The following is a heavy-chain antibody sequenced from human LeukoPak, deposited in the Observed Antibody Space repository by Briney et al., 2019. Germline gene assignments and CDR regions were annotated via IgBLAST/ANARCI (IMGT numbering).Heavy chain of an antibody. CDR3: ARHTDIAPLSSLKY. D-gene: IGHD6-13*01. CDR1: GYTFANFA. CDR2: ITAYNNNR. J-gene: IGHJ4*02. V-gene: IGHV1-18*01. Sequence: ASVKVSCKASGYTFANFAISWLRQAPGQGLEWMGWITAYNNNRNYAQNFQDRLTMTTDTSTSTAYMELRSLRSDDTAVYYCARHTDIAPLSSLKYWGQGTLVTVSS.